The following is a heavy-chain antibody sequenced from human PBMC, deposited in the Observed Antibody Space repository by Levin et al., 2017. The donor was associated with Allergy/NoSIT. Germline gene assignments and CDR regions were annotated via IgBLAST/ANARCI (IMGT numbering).Heavy chain of an antibody. J-gene: IGHJ5*02. CDR2: INHSGST. CDR3: ARSITMIVGRGYGWFDP. Sequence: ETLSLTCAVYGGSFSGYYWSWIRQPPGKGLEWIGEINHSGSTNYNPSLKSRVTISVDTSKNQFSLKLSSVTAADTAVYYCARSITMIVGRGYGWFDPWGQGTLVTVSS. D-gene: IGHD3-22*01. CDR1: GGSFSGYY. V-gene: IGHV4-34*01.